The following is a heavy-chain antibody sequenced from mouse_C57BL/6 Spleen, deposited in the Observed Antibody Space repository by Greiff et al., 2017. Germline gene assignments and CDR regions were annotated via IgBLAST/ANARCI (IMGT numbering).Heavy chain of an antibody. CDR3: ARLLYYFDY. V-gene: IGHV1-81*01. Sequence: QVQLKESGAELARPGASVKLSCKASGYTFTSYGISWVKRRTGQGLEWIGEIYPRSGNTYYNEKFKGKATLTADKSSSTAYMELRSLTSEDSAVYFCARLLYYFDYWGQGTTLTVSS. CDR2: IYPRSGNT. CDR1: GYTFTSYG. J-gene: IGHJ2*01.